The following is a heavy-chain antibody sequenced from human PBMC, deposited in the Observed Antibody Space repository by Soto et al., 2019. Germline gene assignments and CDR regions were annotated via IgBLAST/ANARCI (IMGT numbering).Heavy chain of an antibody. CDR1: GFTFSSYG. Sequence: QVQLVESGGGVVQPGRSLRLSCAASGFTFSSYGMHWVRQAPGKGLVWVAVISYDGSNKYYADSVKGRFTISRDNFKNTLYLQMNTVRTEDTAVYYCAKDLSTGYSSGWYPVRYYGMGVWGQGTMVTVSS. D-gene: IGHD6-19*01. V-gene: IGHV3-30*18. J-gene: IGHJ6*02. CDR2: ISYDGSNK. CDR3: AKDLSTGYSSGWYPVRYYGMGV.